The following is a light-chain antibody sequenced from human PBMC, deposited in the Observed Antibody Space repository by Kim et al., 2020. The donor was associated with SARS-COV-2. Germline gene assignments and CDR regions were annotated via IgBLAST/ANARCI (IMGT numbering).Light chain of an antibody. CDR1: NIESKS. CDR3: QVWDSSSDLHVV. V-gene: IGLV3-21*04. CDR2: YNS. J-gene: IGLJ2*01. Sequence: PGKTAKITCGGNNIESKSVHWYQQKPGQAPVLVIYYNSDRPSGIPERFSGSNSGNTATLTIIRVEAGDEADYYCQVWDSSSDLHVVFGGGTQLTVL.